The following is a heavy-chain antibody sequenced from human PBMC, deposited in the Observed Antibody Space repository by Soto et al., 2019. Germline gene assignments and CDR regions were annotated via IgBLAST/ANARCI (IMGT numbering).Heavy chain of an antibody. D-gene: IGHD5-12*01. CDR3: ARGEMATIAAIDY. J-gene: IGHJ4*02. CDR1: GDSISSGGYS. V-gene: IGHV4-30-2*01. CDR2: IYHSGST. Sequence: SETLSLTCAVSGDSISSGGYSWSWIRQPPGKGLEWIGYIYHSGSTYYNPSLKSRVTISVDRSKNQFSLKLSSVTAADTAVYYCARGEMATIAAIDYWGQGTLVTVSS.